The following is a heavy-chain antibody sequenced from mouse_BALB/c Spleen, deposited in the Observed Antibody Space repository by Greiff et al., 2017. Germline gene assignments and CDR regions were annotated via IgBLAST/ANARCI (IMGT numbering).Heavy chain of an antibody. CDR3: ASTDYAMDD. Sequence: EVMLVESGGGLVKPGGSLKLSCAASGFTFSDYYMYWVRQTPEKRLEWVATISDGGSYTYYPDSVKGRFTISRDNAKNNLYLQMSSLKSEDTAMYYCASTDYAMDDWGQGTSVTVSS. CDR2: ISDGGSYT. J-gene: IGHJ4*01. V-gene: IGHV5-4*02. D-gene: IGHD1-1*01. CDR1: GFTFSDYY.